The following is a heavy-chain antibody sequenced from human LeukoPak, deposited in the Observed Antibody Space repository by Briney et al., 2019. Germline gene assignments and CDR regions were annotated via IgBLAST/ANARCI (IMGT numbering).Heavy chain of an antibody. V-gene: IGHV1-2*02. D-gene: IGHD6-13*01. Sequence: GASVKVSCKTSGYTFTNYGITWVRQAPGQGLEWMGWINPNSGGTNYAQKFQGRVTMTRDTSISTAYMELSRLRSDDTAVYYCARDPGRGSSWYYYYYYMDVWGKGTTVTISS. CDR3: ARDPGRGSSWYYYYYYMDV. CDR2: INPNSGGT. J-gene: IGHJ6*03. CDR1: GYTFTNYG.